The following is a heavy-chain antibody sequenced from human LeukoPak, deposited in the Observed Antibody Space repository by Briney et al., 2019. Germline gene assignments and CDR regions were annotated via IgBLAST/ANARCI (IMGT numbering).Heavy chain of an antibody. CDR2: ITSRGEST. V-gene: IGHV3-23*01. D-gene: IGHD3-22*01. Sequence: QPGGSLRLSCAASGFTFSIYAMSWVRQAPGKGLQWVSSITSRGESTWYVDSVKGRFTITRDNSENTLYLQMHSLRAEDTAVYYCARDRPNYYGSDGNYYRRDGEYWGRGTLVSVSS. J-gene: IGHJ4*02. CDR1: GFTFSIYA. CDR3: ARDRPNYYGSDGNYYRRDGEY.